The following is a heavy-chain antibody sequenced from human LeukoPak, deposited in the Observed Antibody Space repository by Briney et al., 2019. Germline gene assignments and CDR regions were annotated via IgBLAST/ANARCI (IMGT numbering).Heavy chain of an antibody. CDR2: MNPNSGNT. D-gene: IGHD2-2*01. V-gene: IGHV1-8*01. CDR1: GYTFTSYD. CDR3: AKDRCSSTSCYLFDY. J-gene: IGHJ4*02. Sequence: ASAKVSCKASGYTFTSYDINWVRQATGQGLEWMGWMNPNSGNTGYAQKFQGRVTMTRNTSISTAYMELSSLRSEDTAVYYCAKDRCSSTSCYLFDYWGQGTLVTVSS.